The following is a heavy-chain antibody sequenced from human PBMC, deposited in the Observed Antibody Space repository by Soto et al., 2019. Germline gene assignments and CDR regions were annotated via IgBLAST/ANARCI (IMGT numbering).Heavy chain of an antibody. V-gene: IGHV1-3*01. D-gene: IGHD2-2*01. J-gene: IGHJ6*03. CDR3: ARGVYRGCSSTSCYYYMDV. Sequence: QVQLVQSGAEVKKPGASVKVSCKASGYTFTSYAMHWVRQAPGQRLEWMGWINAGNGNTKYSQKFQGRVTITRDTSGSTAYMELSSLRSEDTAVYYCARGVYRGCSSTSCYYYMDVWGKGTTVTVAS. CDR2: INAGNGNT. CDR1: GYTFTSYA.